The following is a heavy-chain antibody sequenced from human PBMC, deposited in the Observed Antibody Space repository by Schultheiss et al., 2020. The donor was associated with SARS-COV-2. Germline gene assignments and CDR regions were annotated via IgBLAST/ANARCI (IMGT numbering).Heavy chain of an antibody. Sequence: GESLKISCKASGYRFYNSWIGWVRQIPGKGLEWMGIIYPGDSDTRYSPSFQGQVTISADKSTNTAYLQWSSLKASDTAMYYCARTPMTRYVTTVTSDLWGQGTQVTVSS. V-gene: IGHV5-51*01. CDR3: ARTPMTRYVTTVTSDL. CDR2: IYPGDSDT. J-gene: IGHJ5*02. CDR1: GYRFYNSW. D-gene: IGHD4-17*01.